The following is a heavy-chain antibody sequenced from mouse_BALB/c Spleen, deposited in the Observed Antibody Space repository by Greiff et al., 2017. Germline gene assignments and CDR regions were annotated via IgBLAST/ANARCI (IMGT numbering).Heavy chain of an antibody. CDR1: GFTFSSYA. CDR3: ARHEGLRSYYFDY. CDR2: ISSGGSYT. V-gene: IGHV5-9-3*01. Sequence: EVKLVESGGGLVKPGGSLKLSCAASGFTFSSYAMSWVRQTPEKRLEWVATISSGGSYTYYPDSVKGRFTISRDNAKNTLYLQMSSLRSEDTAMYYCARHEGLRSYYFDYWGQGTTLTVSS. D-gene: IGHD2-4*01. J-gene: IGHJ2*01.